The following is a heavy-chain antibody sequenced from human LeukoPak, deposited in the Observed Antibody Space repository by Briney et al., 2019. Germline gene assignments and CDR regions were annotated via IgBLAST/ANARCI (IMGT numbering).Heavy chain of an antibody. CDR1: GYTFSSYA. V-gene: IGHV1-69*13. J-gene: IGHJ5*02. D-gene: IGHD2-21*01. CDR3: ARDLGAVVLSPAGWFDP. CDR2: ITPVFPTT. Sequence: GASVKVSCKASGYTFSSYAMNWVRQAPGQGIEWMGGITPVFPTTKYSQKFQGRVSFTADDVTATAYMELSSLTSEDTAVYYCARDLGAVVLSPAGWFDPWGQGTLVTVSS.